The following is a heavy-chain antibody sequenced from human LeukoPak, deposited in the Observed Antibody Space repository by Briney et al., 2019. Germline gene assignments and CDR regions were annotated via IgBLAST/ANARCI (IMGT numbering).Heavy chain of an antibody. Sequence: GGSLRLSCAASGFTVSSNYMSWVRQAPGKGLEWVSVIYSGGSTYYADSVKGRFTISRDNSKNTLYLQMNSLRAEDTAVYYCARTPTTVTILAYYFDYWGQGTLVTVSS. V-gene: IGHV3-66*02. CDR3: ARTPTTVTILAYYFDY. D-gene: IGHD4-17*01. CDR1: GFTVSSNY. J-gene: IGHJ4*02. CDR2: IYSGGST.